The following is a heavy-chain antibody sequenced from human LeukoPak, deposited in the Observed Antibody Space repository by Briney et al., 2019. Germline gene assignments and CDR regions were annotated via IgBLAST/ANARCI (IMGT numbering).Heavy chain of an antibody. J-gene: IGHJ6*03. CDR3: ARARGGSYYYYYMDV. CDR2: INWNGGST. Sequence: GGSLRLSCAASGFTFDDYGMSWVRQAPGKGLEWVSGINWNGGSTGYADSVKGRFTISRDNAKNSLYPQMNSLRAEDTALYYCARARGGSYYYYYMDVWGKGTTVTVSS. D-gene: IGHD1-26*01. V-gene: IGHV3-20*04. CDR1: GFTFDDYG.